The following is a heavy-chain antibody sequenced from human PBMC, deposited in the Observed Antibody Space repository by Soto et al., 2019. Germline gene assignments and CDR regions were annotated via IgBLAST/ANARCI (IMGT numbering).Heavy chain of an antibody. D-gene: IGHD2-15*01. J-gene: IGHJ4*02. CDR3: ARDIVVVVAATQVFDY. CDR2: ISAYNGNT. Sequence: QVQLVQSGAEVKKPGASVKVSCKASGYTFTSYGISWVRQAPGQGLEWMGGISAYNGNTNYAQKLQGRVTMTTDTSTSTAYMELRSLRSDDTAVYYCARDIVVVVAATQVFDYWGQGTLVTVSS. V-gene: IGHV1-18*01. CDR1: GYTFTSYG.